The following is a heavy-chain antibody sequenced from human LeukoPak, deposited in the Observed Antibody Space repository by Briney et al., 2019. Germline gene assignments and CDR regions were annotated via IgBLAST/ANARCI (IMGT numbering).Heavy chain of an antibody. V-gene: IGHV3-33*01. J-gene: IGHJ4*02. CDR2: IWYDGSNK. D-gene: IGHD6-19*01. Sequence: GGSLRLSCAASGFTFSSYGMHWVRQAPGKGLEWGAFIWYDGSNKYYADSVKGRFTISRDNSKNTVFLQMNSLRAEDTAVYYCARDRWKTVAGSRLNYFDYWGQGTLVTVSS. CDR3: ARDRWKTVAGSRLNYFDY. CDR1: GFTFSSYG.